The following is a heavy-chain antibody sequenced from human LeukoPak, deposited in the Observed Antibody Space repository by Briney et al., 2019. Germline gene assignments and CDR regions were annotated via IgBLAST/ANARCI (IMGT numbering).Heavy chain of an antibody. Sequence: GGSLRLSCAASGFTFSSYSMNWVRQAPGKGLEWVSSISSSSSYIYYADSVKGRFTISRDNAKNSLYLQMNSLRVEDTAVYYCTRDLMDYDVSTGLHHYYMDVWGQGTTVTVSS. CDR3: TRDLMDYDVSTGLHHYYMDV. J-gene: IGHJ6*02. CDR2: ISSSSSYI. V-gene: IGHV3-21*01. D-gene: IGHD3-9*01. CDR1: GFTFSSYS.